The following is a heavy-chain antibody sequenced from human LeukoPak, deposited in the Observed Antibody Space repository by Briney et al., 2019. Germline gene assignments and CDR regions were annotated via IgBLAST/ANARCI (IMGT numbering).Heavy chain of an antibody. V-gene: IGHV5-51*01. Sequence: GESLKISCKGSGYSFTSYWIGWVRQMPGKGLEWMGIIYPGDSDTRYSPSFQGQVTISADKSISTAYLQWSSLKASDTAVYYCASQMATPWGYFDYWGQGTLVTVSS. CDR1: GYSFTSYW. CDR3: ASQMATPWGYFDY. CDR2: IYPGDSDT. D-gene: IGHD5-24*01. J-gene: IGHJ4*02.